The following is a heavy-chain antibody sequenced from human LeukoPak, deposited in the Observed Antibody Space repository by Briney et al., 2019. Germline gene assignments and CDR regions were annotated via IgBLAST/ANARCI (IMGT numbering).Heavy chain of an antibody. CDR3: ARRGGSYSRRSGRYFDL. D-gene: IGHD1-26*01. J-gene: IGHJ2*01. CDR2: IYHSGST. CDR1: GGSISTYY. Sequence: SETLSLTCTVSGGSISTYYWSWIRQPPGKGLEWIGYIYHSGSTNYNPSLKSRVTISVDTSKNQFSLRLNSVTAADTAVYYCARRGGSYSRRSGRYFDLWGRGTLVTVSS. V-gene: IGHV4-59*08.